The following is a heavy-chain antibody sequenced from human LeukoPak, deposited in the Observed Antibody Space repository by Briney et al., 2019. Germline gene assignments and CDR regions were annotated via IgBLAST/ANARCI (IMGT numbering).Heavy chain of an antibody. CDR3: ARGDNIGWYSRDDY. CDR1: GFTFSSYA. Sequence: PGGSLRLSCAASGFTFSSYAMHWVRQAPGKGLEYLSAISRDGSNTDYANSVRGRFTISRDNSKNTLYLQMGSLRAEDMAVYYCARGDNIGWYSRDDYWGQGTLVTVSS. J-gene: IGHJ4*02. V-gene: IGHV3-64*01. CDR2: ISRDGSNT. D-gene: IGHD6-19*01.